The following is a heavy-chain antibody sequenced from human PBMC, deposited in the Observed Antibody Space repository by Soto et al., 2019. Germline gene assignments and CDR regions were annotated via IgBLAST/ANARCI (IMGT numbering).Heavy chain of an antibody. D-gene: IGHD3-3*01. CDR2: ISYDGSNK. Sequence: GGSLRLSCAASGFTFSSYAMHWVRQAPGKGLEWVAVISYDGSNKYYADSVKGRFTISRDNSKNTLYLQMNSLRAEDTAVYYCARDHRLRFLEWPNTYGMDVWGQGTTVTVSS. V-gene: IGHV3-30-3*01. CDR3: ARDHRLRFLEWPNTYGMDV. CDR1: GFTFSSYA. J-gene: IGHJ6*02.